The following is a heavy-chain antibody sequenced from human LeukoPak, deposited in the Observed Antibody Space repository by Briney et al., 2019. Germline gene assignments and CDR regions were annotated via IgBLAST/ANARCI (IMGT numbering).Heavy chain of an antibody. D-gene: IGHD3-10*01. V-gene: IGHV4-38-2*02. Sequence: SETLSLTCTVSGYSISSGYYWGWIRQPPGKGLEWIGSIYHSGSTYYNPSLKSRVTISVDTSKNQFSLKLSSVTAADTAVYYCARRIIRPYTPTSYIRPYGSGLNQGGWFDPWGQGTLVTVSS. CDR1: GYSISSGYY. J-gene: IGHJ5*02. CDR3: ARRIIRPYTPTSYIRPYGSGLNQGGWFDP. CDR2: IYHSGST.